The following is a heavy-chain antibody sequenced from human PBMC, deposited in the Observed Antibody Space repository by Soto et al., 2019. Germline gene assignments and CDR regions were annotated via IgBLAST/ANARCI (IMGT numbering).Heavy chain of an antibody. D-gene: IGHD1-26*01. CDR2: IYYSGST. V-gene: IGHV4-39*01. Sequence: QLQLQESGPGLVKPSETLSLTCTVSGFSISSSSHYWGWIRQPPGKGLEFIGSIYYSGSTYHNPSLKSRVTMSVDTSKNQISLKLXXXTXXXXAVYYCAGAPFVVIVPTAWGQGTLVTVSS. J-gene: IGHJ5*02. CDR3: AGAPFVVIVPTA. CDR1: GFSISSSSHY.